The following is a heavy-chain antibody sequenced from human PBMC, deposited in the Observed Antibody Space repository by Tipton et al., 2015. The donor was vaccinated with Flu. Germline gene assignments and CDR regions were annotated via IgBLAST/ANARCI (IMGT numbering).Heavy chain of an antibody. Sequence: TLSLTCTVSGGSISSHYWSWIRQPPGKGLEWIGSIYYSGSTYYNPSLKSRVTISVDTSKNQFSLKLSSVTAADTAVYYCASSTSGSYYNAFFSYGMDVWGQGTTVTVSS. V-gene: IGHV4-59*11. D-gene: IGHD3-10*01. CDR1: GGSISSHY. CDR2: IYYSGST. J-gene: IGHJ6*02. CDR3: ASSTSGSYYNAFFSYGMDV.